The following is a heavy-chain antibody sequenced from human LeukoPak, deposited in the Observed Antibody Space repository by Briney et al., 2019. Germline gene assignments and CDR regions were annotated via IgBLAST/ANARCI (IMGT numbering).Heavy chain of an antibody. J-gene: IGHJ4*02. V-gene: IGHV4-4*02. CDR1: GGSISSSNW. CDR2: IYHSGST. CDR3: ARDAVTASPSFDY. D-gene: IGHD4-11*01. Sequence: PSETLSLTCAVSGGSISSSNWWSWVRQPPGKGLEWIGEIYHSGSTNYNPSLKSRVTISVDKSKNQFSLKLSSVTAADTAVYYCARDAVTASPSFDYWGQGTLVTVSS.